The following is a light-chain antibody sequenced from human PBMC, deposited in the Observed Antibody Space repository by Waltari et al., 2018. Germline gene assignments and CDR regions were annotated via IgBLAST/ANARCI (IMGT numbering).Light chain of an antibody. Sequence: DIQMTQSPSSLSASVGDRVTITCQASQDISNYVNWFQQKPGKAPKFLIYDASILETGVPSRFSGSGSGTDFTLTITNLQPEDIATYYCQQYENFPYTFGQGTKLEIK. J-gene: IGKJ2*01. CDR3: QQYENFPYT. V-gene: IGKV1-33*01. CDR1: QDISNY. CDR2: DAS.